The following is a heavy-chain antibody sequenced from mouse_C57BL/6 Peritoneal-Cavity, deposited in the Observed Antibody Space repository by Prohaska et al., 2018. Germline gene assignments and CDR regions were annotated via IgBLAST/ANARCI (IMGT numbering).Heavy chain of an antibody. CDR1: GIDFSRYW. Sequence: EVKLLQSGGGLVQPGGSLKLSCAASGIDFSRYWMSLVRRAPGKVLEWIREINPDSRTINYAPCLKDKLIISRDNAKNTLYLQISKVRSEETALDYGARFLGDYWGQGTSVTVSS. V-gene: IGHV4-1*01. CDR3: ARFLGDY. CDR2: INPDSRTI. J-gene: IGHJ4*01.